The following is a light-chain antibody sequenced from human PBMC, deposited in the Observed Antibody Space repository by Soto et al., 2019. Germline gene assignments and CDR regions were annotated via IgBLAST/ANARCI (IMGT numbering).Light chain of an antibody. CDR2: EVS. V-gene: IGLV2-14*01. CDR1: SSDVGAYNF. Sequence: QSVLTQPASVSGSPGQSITISCTGTSSDVGAYNFVSWYQQHPGKPPKLIFYEVSNRPPGLSDRFSGSKSGTTASLTISGLQAEDEADYFCSSYTTNKTILFGGGTKLTVL. J-gene: IGLJ2*01. CDR3: SSYTTNKTIL.